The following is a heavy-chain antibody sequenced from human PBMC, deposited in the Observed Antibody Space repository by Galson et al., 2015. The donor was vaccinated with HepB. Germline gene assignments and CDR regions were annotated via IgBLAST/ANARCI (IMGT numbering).Heavy chain of an antibody. Sequence: SLRLSCAASGFTFSSYAMRWVRQAPGEGLEWVSAISGSGGNTYYADSVKGRFTISRDNSKNTLYLQMNSLRAEDTAVYYCAKDTYYYDSSGRPYYYGMDVWGQGTTVTVSS. V-gene: IGHV3-23*01. CDR2: ISGSGGNT. J-gene: IGHJ6*02. CDR1: GFTFSSYA. D-gene: IGHD3-22*01. CDR3: AKDTYYYDSSGRPYYYGMDV.